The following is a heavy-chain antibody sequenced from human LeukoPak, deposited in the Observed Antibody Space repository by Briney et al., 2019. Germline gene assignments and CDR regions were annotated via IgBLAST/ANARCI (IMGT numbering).Heavy chain of an antibody. CDR2: IYYSGST. CDR1: GGSISSYY. J-gene: IGHJ6*02. Sequence: SETLSLTCTVSGGSISSYYWSWIRQPPGKGLEWIGYIYYSGSTNHNPSLKSRVTISVDTSKNQFSLKLSSVTAADTAVYYCARWYSSSSGGYGMDVWGQGTTVTVSS. CDR3: ARWYSSSSGGYGMDV. D-gene: IGHD6-6*01. V-gene: IGHV4-59*01.